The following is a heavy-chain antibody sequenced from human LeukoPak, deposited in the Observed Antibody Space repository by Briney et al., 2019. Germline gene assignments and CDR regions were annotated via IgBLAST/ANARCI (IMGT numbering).Heavy chain of an antibody. D-gene: IGHD5-24*01. CDR2: IYSAGST. Sequence: GTSLRLSCAASGFTFSTYGMHWVRQAPGKGLEWVSVIYSAGSTYYADSVKGRFTISRDNSKNTLYLQMNSLRAEDTAVYYCARGLVEMATIYFDYWGQGTLVTVSS. CDR3: ARGLVEMATIYFDY. CDR1: GFTFSTYG. V-gene: IGHV3-53*01. J-gene: IGHJ4*02.